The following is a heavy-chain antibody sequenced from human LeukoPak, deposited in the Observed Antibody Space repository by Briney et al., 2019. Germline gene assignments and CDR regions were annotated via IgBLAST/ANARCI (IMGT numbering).Heavy chain of an antibody. J-gene: IGHJ4*02. CDR3: ARGGKLWTTVTTPYY. CDR1: GFTFSNCW. V-gene: IGHV3-7*01. CDR2: ITQDGSAK. D-gene: IGHD4-11*01. Sequence: PGGSLSLSCAASGFTFSNCWMTWVRQAPGKGLEWVASITQDGSAKFYVDSVKGRFTISRDNAKNSLYLQMNSLRAEDTAVYYCARGGKLWTTVTTPYYWGQGTLVTVSS.